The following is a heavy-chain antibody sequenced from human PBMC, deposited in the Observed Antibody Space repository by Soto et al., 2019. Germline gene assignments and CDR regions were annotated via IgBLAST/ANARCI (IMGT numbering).Heavy chain of an antibody. CDR2: IYYSGST. CDR1: GGSISSCDYY. J-gene: IGHJ4*02. V-gene: IGHV4-30-4*01. CDR3: ARWVSHDFWSGFHFDS. D-gene: IGHD3-3*01. Sequence: TSESLSFTCTVSGGSISSCDYYWCWIRQPPGKGLEWIGYIYYSGSTYYNPSLKSRATISVDTSKNQFSLKLSSVTAADTAVYYCARWVSHDFWSGFHFDSWGQGTLVTVSS.